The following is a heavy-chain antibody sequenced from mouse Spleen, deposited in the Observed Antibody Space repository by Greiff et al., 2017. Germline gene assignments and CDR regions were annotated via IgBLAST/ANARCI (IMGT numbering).Heavy chain of an antibody. CDR2: IYPGSGST. J-gene: IGHJ2*01. Sequence: QVQLQQSGAELVKPGASVKMSCKASGYTFPSYWITWVKQRPGQGLEWIGDIYPGSGSTNYNEKFKSKATLTVDTSSSTAYMQLSSLTSEDSAVYYCAKGGGYYMYYFDYWGQGTTLTVSS. CDR1: GYTFPSYW. V-gene: IGHV1-55*01. D-gene: IGHD2-3*01. CDR3: AKGGGYYMYYFDY.